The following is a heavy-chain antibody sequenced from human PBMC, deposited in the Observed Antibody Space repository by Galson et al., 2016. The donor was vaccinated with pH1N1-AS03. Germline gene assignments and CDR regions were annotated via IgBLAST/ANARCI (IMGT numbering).Heavy chain of an antibody. CDR2: IYYSGGT. D-gene: IGHD6-13*01. CDR3: ARFRSSWTVYYGLDV. V-gene: IGHV4-59*01. J-gene: IGHJ6*02. Sequence: GKGLEWIGHIYYSGGTNYNPSLKSRVTISVDTSKNQSSLKLSSVTAADTAVYYCARFRSSWTVYYGLDVWGQGTTVTVSS.